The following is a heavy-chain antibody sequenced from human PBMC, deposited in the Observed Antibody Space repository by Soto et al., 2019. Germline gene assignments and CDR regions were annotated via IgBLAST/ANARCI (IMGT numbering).Heavy chain of an antibody. Sequence: QVQLVESGGGVVQPGRSLRLSCAASGFTFSHYAMHWVRQAPGKGLEWVALMSYDGSNEYYADSVKGRFTISRDNSKNTRYRQMNSLRDEDTAVYYWAKGGRHHFDYWGQGTLVTVSS. CDR2: MSYDGSNE. CDR1: GFTFSHYA. CDR3: AKGGRHHFDY. D-gene: IGHD1-26*01. J-gene: IGHJ4*02. V-gene: IGHV3-30*18.